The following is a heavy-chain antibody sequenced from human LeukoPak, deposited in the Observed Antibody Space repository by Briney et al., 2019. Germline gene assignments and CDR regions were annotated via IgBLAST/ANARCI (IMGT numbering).Heavy chain of an antibody. V-gene: IGHV3-48*04. CDR1: GFTFSSYS. CDR2: ISSSSSTI. J-gene: IGHJ6*03. CDR3: ARVGNYDFWSGYGYMDV. D-gene: IGHD3-3*01. Sequence: TGGSLRLSCAASGFTFSSYSMNWVRQAPGKGLEWVSYISSSSSTIYYADSVKGRFTISRDNAKNSLYLQMNSLRAEDTAVYYCARVGNYDFWSGYGYMDVWGKGTTVTVSS.